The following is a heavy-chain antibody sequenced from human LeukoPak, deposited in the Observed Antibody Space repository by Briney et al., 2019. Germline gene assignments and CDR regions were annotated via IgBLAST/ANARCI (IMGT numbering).Heavy chain of an antibody. CDR2: INHSGST. CDR3: AGTYYYDSSGYYKYYFDY. J-gene: IGHJ4*02. Sequence: PSETLSLTCAVYGGSFSGYYWSWIRQPPGKGLEWIGEINHSGSTNYNPSLKSRVTMSVDTSKNQFSLKLSSVTAADTAVYYCAGTYYYDSSGYYKYYFDYWGQGTLVTVSS. V-gene: IGHV4-34*01. CDR1: GGSFSGYY. D-gene: IGHD3-22*01.